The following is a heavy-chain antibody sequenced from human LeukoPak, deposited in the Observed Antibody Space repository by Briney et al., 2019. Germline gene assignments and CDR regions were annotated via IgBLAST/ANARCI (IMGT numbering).Heavy chain of an antibody. D-gene: IGHD3-22*01. Sequence: PGGSLRLSCAASGFTFSSYSMNWVRQAPGKGLEWVSSISSSSSYIYYADSVKGRFTISRDNAKNSLYLQMNSLRAEDTAVYYCARDYAAIPRYYDSSGYYSDYWGQGTLVTVSS. CDR1: GFTFSSYS. CDR2: ISSSSSYI. J-gene: IGHJ4*02. V-gene: IGHV3-21*01. CDR3: ARDYAAIPRYYDSSGYYSDY.